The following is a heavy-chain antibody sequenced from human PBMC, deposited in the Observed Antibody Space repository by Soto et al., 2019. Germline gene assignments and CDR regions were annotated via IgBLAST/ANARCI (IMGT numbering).Heavy chain of an antibody. CDR2: IIPILGIA. Sequence: SVKVSCKASGGTFSSYTISWVRQAPGQGLEWMGRIIPILGIANYAQKFQGRVTITADKSTSTAYMELSSLRSEDTAVYYCARPIAVADTNAFDIWGQGTMVTVSS. CDR1: GGTFSSYT. D-gene: IGHD6-19*01. CDR3: ARPIAVADTNAFDI. V-gene: IGHV1-69*02. J-gene: IGHJ3*02.